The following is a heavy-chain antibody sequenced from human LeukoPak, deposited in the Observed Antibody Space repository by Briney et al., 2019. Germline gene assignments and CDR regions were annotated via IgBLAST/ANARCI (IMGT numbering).Heavy chain of an antibody. CDR1: GGSISSSSYY. Sequence: PSETLSLTCTVSGGSISSSSYYWGWIRQPPGKGLEWIGNIYYSGSTYCNPSLKSRVTISVDTSKNQFSLKLSAVTAADTAVYYCASVRRGFGESSKYYSYYYMDVWGNGTTVTISS. V-gene: IGHV4-39*01. CDR3: ASVRRGFGESSKYYSYYYMDV. D-gene: IGHD3-10*01. CDR2: IYYSGST. J-gene: IGHJ6*03.